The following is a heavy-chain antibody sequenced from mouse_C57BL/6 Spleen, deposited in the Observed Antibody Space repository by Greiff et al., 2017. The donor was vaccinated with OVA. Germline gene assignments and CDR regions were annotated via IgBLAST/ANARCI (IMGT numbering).Heavy chain of an antibody. CDR2: IDPSDSYT. CDR3: ARFITTVDYYAMDY. CDR1: GYTFTSYW. J-gene: IGHJ4*01. Sequence: QVQLQQPGAELVMPGASVKLSCKASGYTFTSYWMHWVKQRPGQGLEWIGEIDPSDSYTNYNQKFKGKSTLTVDKSYSTAYMQLSSLTSEDSAVYYCARFITTVDYYAMDYWGQGTSVTVSS. D-gene: IGHD1-1*01. V-gene: IGHV1-69*01.